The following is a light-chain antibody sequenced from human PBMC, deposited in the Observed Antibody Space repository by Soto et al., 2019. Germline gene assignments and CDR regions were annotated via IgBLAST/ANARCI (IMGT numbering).Light chain of an antibody. Sequence: QSVLTQPPSVSAAPGQKVTISCSGSSSNIGNNYVSWYQQLPGTAPKPLIYDNNKRPSGIPDRFSGSKSGTSATLGITGLQTGDEADYYCGTWDSSLSAHVVFGGGTKPPS. CDR1: SSNIGNNY. J-gene: IGLJ2*01. V-gene: IGLV1-51*01. CDR3: GTWDSSLSAHVV. CDR2: DNN.